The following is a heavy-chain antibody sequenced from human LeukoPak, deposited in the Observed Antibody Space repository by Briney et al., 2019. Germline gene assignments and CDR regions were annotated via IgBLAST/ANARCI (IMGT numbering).Heavy chain of an antibody. CDR2: IGRAGDT. V-gene: IGHV3-13*04. CDR3: ARDPSGYGLDV. Sequence: GGSLRLSCVASGFSFSSYDMQWVRQVKGKGLEWVSAIGRAGDTHYPDSVKGRFTISRENAKSSVLLQMNSLREEDTAEYYCARDPSGYGLDVWGQGTTVTVSS. J-gene: IGHJ6*02. CDR1: GFSFSSYD. D-gene: IGHD3-10*01.